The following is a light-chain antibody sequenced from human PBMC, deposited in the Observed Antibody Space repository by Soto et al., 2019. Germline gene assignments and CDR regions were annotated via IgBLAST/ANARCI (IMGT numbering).Light chain of an antibody. CDR2: DAS. CDR1: QNRDSF. J-gene: IGKJ4*01. CDR3: QQRRDWPLT. V-gene: IGKV3-11*01. Sequence: ESVFTQPPATLSLSPWERANLSCEASQNRDSFLAWFQLKPDQAPRLLIYDASNRATGIPARFSGSGSGTDFTLTISSLEPADFAVYYCQQRRDWPLTFGGGTKVEIK.